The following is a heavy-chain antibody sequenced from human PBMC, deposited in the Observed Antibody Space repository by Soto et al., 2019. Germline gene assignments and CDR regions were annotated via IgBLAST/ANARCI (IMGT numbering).Heavy chain of an antibody. CDR3: ARGLQYHYRFDP. D-gene: IGHD3-10*01. J-gene: IGHJ5*02. Sequence: SETLSLTCAVYGGSFSGYYWSWIRQPPGKGLEWIGEINHSGSTNYNPSLKSRVTISVDTSKNQFSLKLSSVTAADTAVYYCARGLQYHYRFDPWGQATLVTVSS. V-gene: IGHV4-34*01. CDR1: GGSFSGYY. CDR2: INHSGST.